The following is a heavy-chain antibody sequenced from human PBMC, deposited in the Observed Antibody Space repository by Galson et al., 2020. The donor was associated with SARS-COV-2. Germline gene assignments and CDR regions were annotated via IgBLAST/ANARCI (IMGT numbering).Heavy chain of an antibody. V-gene: IGHV1-18*04. CDR3: ASEQVYSSSWYTDPRYYDYGMDV. J-gene: IGHJ6*02. CDR2: ISAYNGNT. Sequence: ASVKVSCKASGYTFTSYGISWVRQAPGQGLEWMGWISAYNGNTNYAQKLQGRVTMTTDTSTSTAYMELRSLRSDDTAVYYCASEQVYSSSWYTDPRYYDYGMDVGGQGTTVTGS. D-gene: IGHD6-13*01. CDR1: GYTFTSYG.